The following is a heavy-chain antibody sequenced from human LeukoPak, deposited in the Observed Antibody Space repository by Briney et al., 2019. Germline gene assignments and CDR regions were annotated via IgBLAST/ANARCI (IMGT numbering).Heavy chain of an antibody. CDR2: INPSGGST. CDR1: GYTFTSYY. J-gene: IGHJ6*02. V-gene: IGHV1-46*01. Sequence: PRASVTVSCKASGYTFTSYYMHWVRQAPGQGLEWMGIINPSGGSTSYAQKFQGRVTMTRDTSTSTVYMELSSLRSEDTAVYYCAREGLRGSQLDYYGMDVWGQGTTVTVSS. D-gene: IGHD1-26*01. CDR3: AREGLRGSQLDYYGMDV.